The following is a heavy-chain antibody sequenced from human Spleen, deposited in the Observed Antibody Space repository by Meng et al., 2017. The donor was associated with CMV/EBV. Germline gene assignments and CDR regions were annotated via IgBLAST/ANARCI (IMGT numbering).Heavy chain of an antibody. CDR3: ARSYTGNNWFDP. Sequence: SCQASGYTFTGYYMHWVRQAPGQGLEWMGWINPNSGGTNYAQKFQGRVTMTRDTSISTAYMELSRLRSDDTAVYYCARSYTGNNWFDPWGQGTLVTVSS. CDR1: GYTFTGYY. V-gene: IGHV1-2*02. J-gene: IGHJ5*02. D-gene: IGHD3-16*01. CDR2: INPNSGGT.